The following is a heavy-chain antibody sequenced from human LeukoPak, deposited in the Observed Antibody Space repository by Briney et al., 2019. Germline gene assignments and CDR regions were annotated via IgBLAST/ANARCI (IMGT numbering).Heavy chain of an antibody. J-gene: IGHJ4*02. CDR3: ARDPGGRFDY. V-gene: IGHV3-48*01. CDR1: GFTFSSYS. Sequence: GGSPRLSCAASGFTFSSYSMNWVRQAPGKGLEWVSYISSSSSTIYYADSVKGRFTISRDNAKNSLYLQMNSLRADDTAVYYCARDPGGRFDYWGQGTLVTVSS. D-gene: IGHD3-10*01. CDR2: ISSSSSTI.